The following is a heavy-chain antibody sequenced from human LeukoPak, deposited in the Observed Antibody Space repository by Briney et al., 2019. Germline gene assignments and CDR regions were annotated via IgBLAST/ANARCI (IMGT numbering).Heavy chain of an antibody. CDR3: AKVGVWIAATRCLDF. J-gene: IGHJ4*02. CDR2: ITNGGGNT. D-gene: IGHD2-15*01. CDR1: GFSFSTYA. V-gene: IGHV3-23*01. Sequence: GGSLRLSCAASGFSFSTYAMTWVRQAPGKGLEWVSGITNGGGNTFYIDSVRGRFTISRDSSKNTLYLQMDGLRAEDTAVYYCAKVGVWIAATRCLDFWGRGTLVTVSS.